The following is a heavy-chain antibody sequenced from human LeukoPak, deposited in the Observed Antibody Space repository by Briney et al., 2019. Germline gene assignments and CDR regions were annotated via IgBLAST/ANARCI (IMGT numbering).Heavy chain of an antibody. D-gene: IGHD3-22*01. CDR1: GFRVGDYY. V-gene: IGHV3-11*01. CDR2: VGNSDNHI. J-gene: IGHJ4*02. CDR3: AREQWFRFDN. Sequence: GGSLRLSCAASGFRVGDYYTSWIRQAPGKGLEWVAVVGNSDNHIDFADSVKGRFTTSRDDAKNSVYPQMNSLRVEDTAIYYCAREQWFRFDNWGQGALVTVS.